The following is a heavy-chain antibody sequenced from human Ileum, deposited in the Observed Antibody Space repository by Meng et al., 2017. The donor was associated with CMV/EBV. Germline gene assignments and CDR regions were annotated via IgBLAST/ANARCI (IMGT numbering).Heavy chain of an antibody. V-gene: IGHV4-4*02. J-gene: IGHJ4*02. CDR2: IHHTGIT. Sequence: LTCDVLGGSVSSDNWWGWVRQPPGKGLEWIGEIHHTGITSYKSSLKSRVTISVDKSKNQFSLKLNSVTAADTAVYYCARVWGNFFDYWGQGTLVTVSS. D-gene: IGHD3-16*01. CDR1: GGSVSSDNW. CDR3: ARVWGNFFDY.